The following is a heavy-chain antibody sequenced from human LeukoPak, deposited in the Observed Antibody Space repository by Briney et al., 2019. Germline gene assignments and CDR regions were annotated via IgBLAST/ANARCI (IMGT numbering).Heavy chain of an antibody. CDR2: IYYSGST. CDR3: ARDEYYGSGSYGPTGY. Sequence: TSETLSLTCTVSGGSISSSSYYWGWIRQPPGKGLEWIGSIYYSGSTYYNPSLKSRVTISVDTSKNQFSLKLSSVTAADTAVYYCARDEYYGSGSYGPTGYWGQGTLVTVSS. D-gene: IGHD3-10*01. V-gene: IGHV4-39*07. CDR1: GGSISSSSYY. J-gene: IGHJ4*02.